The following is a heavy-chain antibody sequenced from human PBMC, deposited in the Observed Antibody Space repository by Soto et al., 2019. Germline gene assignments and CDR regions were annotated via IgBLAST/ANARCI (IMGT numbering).Heavy chain of an antibody. J-gene: IGHJ4*02. CDR1: GYTFTSYY. D-gene: IGHD6-13*01. V-gene: IGHV1-46*01. Sequence: HVQLVQSGAEVKKPGASVKVSCKASGYTFTSYYMHWVRQSPGQGLEWMGIINPSGGSTSYAQKFQGRVTMTRATSTSTVYMELSSLRAEEPAVYYCARATTGLAAAGCGVDYWGQGPLVTVSS. CDR3: ARATTGLAAAGCGVDY. CDR2: INPSGGST.